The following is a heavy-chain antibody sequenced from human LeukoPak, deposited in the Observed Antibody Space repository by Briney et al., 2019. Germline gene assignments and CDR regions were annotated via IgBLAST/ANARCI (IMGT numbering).Heavy chain of an antibody. CDR2: MNPNSGNT. CDR3: ARGSGSWKYSSGWYDHDY. D-gene: IGHD6-19*01. CDR1: GYTFTSYD. Sequence: ASVKVSCKASGYTFTSYDINWVRQATGQGLEWMGWMNPNSGNTGYAQKFQGRVTMTRNTTISTAYMELSSLRSEDTAVYYCARGSGSWKYSSGWYDHDYWGQGTLVTVSS. V-gene: IGHV1-8*01. J-gene: IGHJ4*02.